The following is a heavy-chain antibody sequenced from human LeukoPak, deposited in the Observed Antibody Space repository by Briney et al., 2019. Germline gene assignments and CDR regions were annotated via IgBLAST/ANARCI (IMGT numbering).Heavy chain of an antibody. CDR3: ARGANGASGYPFDY. CDR1: GFTFSTYD. J-gene: IGHJ4*02. CDR2: IRTAGDE. D-gene: IGHD3-22*01. V-gene: IGHV3-13*01. Sequence: QPGGSLRLSCAASGFTFSTYDMHWVRQATGRGLEWVSGIRTAGDEYYPGSVKGRFSVSRENAKNSLHPQMNSLRAGDTAVYYCARGANGASGYPFDYWGQGTPVTVSS.